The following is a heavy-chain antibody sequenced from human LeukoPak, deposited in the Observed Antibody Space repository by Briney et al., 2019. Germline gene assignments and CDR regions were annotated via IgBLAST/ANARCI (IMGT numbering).Heavy chain of an antibody. V-gene: IGHV3-30*02. D-gene: IGHD1-1*01. CDR3: AKSSAGITWFDP. CDR1: GFTFSDYE. Sequence: GGSLRLSCAASGFTFSDYEMNWVRQAPGKGPEWVAFTRFDDSYKAYGDTVKGRFTISRDNSKNTLYLQMDSLRSDDTAVYYCAKSSAGITWFDPWGQGTLVTVSS. J-gene: IGHJ5*02. CDR2: TRFDDSYK.